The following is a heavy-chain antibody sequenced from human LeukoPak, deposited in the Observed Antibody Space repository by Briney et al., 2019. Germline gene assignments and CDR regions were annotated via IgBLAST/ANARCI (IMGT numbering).Heavy chain of an antibody. CDR2: IYYSGST. V-gene: IGHV4-59*01. Sequence: SETLSLTCTVSGGSISSYYWSWIRQPPGKGLEWIGYIYYSGSTNYNPSLKSRVTMSIDTSKNQFSLKLSSVTAADTAVYYCARAPATTPIYYFDYWGQGTLVTVSS. CDR1: GGSISSYY. J-gene: IGHJ4*02. D-gene: IGHD5-24*01. CDR3: ARAPATTPIYYFDY.